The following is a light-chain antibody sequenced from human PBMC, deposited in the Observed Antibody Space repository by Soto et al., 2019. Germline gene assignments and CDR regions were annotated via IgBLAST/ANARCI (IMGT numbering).Light chain of an antibody. CDR2: GIS. Sequence: PRPQSAYSVSASFVSITITTGPASQAFGNLLAWYQQKRGKAPKLLIYGISTLQGGVPSRFSGSESGTDFTLTISSLQPEDSATYYCQQAATFPLTCGGGNRGDIK. V-gene: IGKV1-12*01. CDR1: QAFGNL. CDR3: QQAATFPLT. J-gene: IGKJ4*01.